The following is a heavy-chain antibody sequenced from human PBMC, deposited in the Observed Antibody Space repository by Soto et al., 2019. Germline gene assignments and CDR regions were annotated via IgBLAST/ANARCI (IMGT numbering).Heavy chain of an antibody. V-gene: IGHV1-58*01. J-gene: IGHJ6*02. Sequence: VKVSCKASGFTFTSSAVQWVRQARGQRLEWIGWIVVGSGNTNYAQKFQERVTITRDMSTSTAYMELSSLRSEDTAVYYCAASTYYYDSSGYYAEMDVWGQGTTVTVSS. CDR3: AASTYYYDSSGYYAEMDV. CDR2: IVVGSGNT. D-gene: IGHD3-22*01. CDR1: GFTFTSSA.